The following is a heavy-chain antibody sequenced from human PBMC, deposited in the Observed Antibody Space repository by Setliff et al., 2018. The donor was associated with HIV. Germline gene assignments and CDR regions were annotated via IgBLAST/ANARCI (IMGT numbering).Heavy chain of an antibody. CDR2: IYPNTGGT. CDR3: TSSTTED. Sequence: ASVKVSCKASGYTFTEFYVHWVRQAPGEGLEWIGWIYPNTGGTNYAQKFQGRVTMTRDMSIRTAYMELRMLKSDDTAIYYCTSSTTEDWGQGTMVTVSS. V-gene: IGHV1-2*02. J-gene: IGHJ4*02. D-gene: IGHD4-17*01. CDR1: GYTFTEFY.